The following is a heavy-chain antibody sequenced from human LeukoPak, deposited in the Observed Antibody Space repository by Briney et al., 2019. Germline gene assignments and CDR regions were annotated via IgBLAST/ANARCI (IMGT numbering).Heavy chain of an antibody. J-gene: IGHJ3*02. CDR3: ARESTSRGYCTNGVCSSWAFDI. D-gene: IGHD2-8*01. CDR2: IIPIFGIA. CDR1: GGTFSSYA. Sequence: SVKVSCKASGGTFSSYAISWVRQAPGQGLEWMGRIIPIFGIANYAQKFQGRVTITADKSTSTAYMELSRLRSEDTAVYYCARESTSRGYCTNGVCSSWAFDIWGQGTMVTVSS. V-gene: IGHV1-69*04.